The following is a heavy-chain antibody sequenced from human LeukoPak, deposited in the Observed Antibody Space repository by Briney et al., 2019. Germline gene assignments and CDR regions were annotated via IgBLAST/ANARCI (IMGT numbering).Heavy chain of an antibody. CDR2: ISSSSTI. V-gene: IGHV3-48*01. J-gene: IGHJ4*02. CDR3: RITMVRGVIEGSDY. Sequence: GGSLRLSCAASGFTFSSYSMNWVRQAPGKGLEWVSYISSSSTIYYADSVKGRFTISRDNSKNTLYLQMNSLRAEDTAVYYCRITMVRGVIEGSDYWGQGTLVTVSS. D-gene: IGHD3-10*01. CDR1: GFTFSSYS.